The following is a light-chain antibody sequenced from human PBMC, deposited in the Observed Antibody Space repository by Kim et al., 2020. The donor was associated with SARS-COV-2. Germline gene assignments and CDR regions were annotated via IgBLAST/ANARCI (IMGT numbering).Light chain of an antibody. V-gene: IGLV3-1*01. CDR1: KLGDKY. Sequence: SYELTQPPSVSVSPGQTASITCSGDKLGDKYVCWYQQKPGQSPVLVIYEESKRPSGIPERFSGSNSGNTATLTISGTQAMDEADYYCQALGSSTVVFGGGTQLTVL. CDR2: EES. CDR3: QALGSSTVV. J-gene: IGLJ2*01.